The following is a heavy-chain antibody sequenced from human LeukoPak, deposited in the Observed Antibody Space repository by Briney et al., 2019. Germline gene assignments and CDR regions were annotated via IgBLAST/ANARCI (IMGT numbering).Heavy chain of an antibody. V-gene: IGHV4-59*01. CDR1: GGSISSYY. D-gene: IGHD6-13*01. J-gene: IGHJ4*02. CDR3: ARGGAAAGVYYFDY. Sequence: PSETLSLTCTVYGGSISSYYWSWIRQPPGMGLGWIGYIYCSGSTNSNPSLKSRVTISVDTSKNQFSLKLSSVTAADTAMYFCARGGAAAGVYYFDYWGQGTLVTVSS. CDR2: IYCSGST.